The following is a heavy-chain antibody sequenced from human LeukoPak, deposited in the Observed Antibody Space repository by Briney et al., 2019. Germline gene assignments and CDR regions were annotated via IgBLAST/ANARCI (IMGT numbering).Heavy chain of an antibody. CDR1: GYTFTSYD. CDR3: ARDPAPLGY. V-gene: IGHV7-4-1*02. Sequence: GASVKVSCKASGYTFTSYDINWVRQATGQGLEWMGWINTNTGNPTYAQGFTGRFVFSLDTSVSTAYLQISSLEAEDTAVYYCARDPAPLGYWGQGTLVTVSS. CDR2: INTNTGNP. J-gene: IGHJ4*02.